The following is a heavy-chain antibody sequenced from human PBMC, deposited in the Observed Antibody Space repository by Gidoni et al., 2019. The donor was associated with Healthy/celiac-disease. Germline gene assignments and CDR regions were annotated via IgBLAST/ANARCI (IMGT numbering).Heavy chain of an antibody. CDR3: ARGYSSSFVDY. J-gene: IGHJ4*02. D-gene: IGHD6-6*01. V-gene: IGHV4-59*01. CDR1: GGSISSYY. Sequence: QVQLQESGPGLVKPSETLSLTCPVSGGSISSYYWSWIRQPPGKGLEWIGYIYYSGSTNYNPSLKSRVTISVDTSKNQFSLKLSSVTAADTAVYYCARGYSSSFVDYWGQGTLVTVSS. CDR2: IYYSGST.